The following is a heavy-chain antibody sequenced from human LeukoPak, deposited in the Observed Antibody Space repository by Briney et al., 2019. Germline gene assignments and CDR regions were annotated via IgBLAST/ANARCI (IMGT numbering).Heavy chain of an antibody. V-gene: IGHV3-11*01. CDR3: ARIPLLRYFDWFLDY. J-gene: IGHJ4*02. Sequence: GGSLRLSCAASGFTFSDYYMSWIRQALGKGLEWVSYISSSGSTIYYADSVKGRFTISRDNAKNSLYLQMNSLRAEDTAVYYCARIPLLRYFDWFLDYWGQGTLVTVSS. CDR1: GFTFSDYY. CDR2: ISSSGSTI. D-gene: IGHD3-9*01.